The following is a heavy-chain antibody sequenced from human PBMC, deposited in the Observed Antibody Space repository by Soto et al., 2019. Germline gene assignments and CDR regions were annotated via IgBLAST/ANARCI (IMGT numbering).Heavy chain of an antibody. V-gene: IGHV1-3*01. CDR2: INAGNGNT. CDR3: ARGSADFWSGYFSSVGGGMDV. Sequence: ASVKVSCKASGYTLTSYAMHWVRQAPGQRLEWMGWINAGNGNTKYSQKFQGRVTITRDTSASTAYMELSSLRSEDTAVYYCARGSADFWSGYFSSVGGGMDVWGQGTTVTVSS. CDR1: GYTLTSYA. D-gene: IGHD3-3*01. J-gene: IGHJ6*02.